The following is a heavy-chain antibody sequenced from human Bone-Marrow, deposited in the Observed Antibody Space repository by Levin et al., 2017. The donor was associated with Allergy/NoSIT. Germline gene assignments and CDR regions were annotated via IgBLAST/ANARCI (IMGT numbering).Heavy chain of an antibody. CDR3: ASGGDYYDNSGYRN. D-gene: IGHD3-22*01. Sequence: ASVKVSCKASGYTFSAYDITWVRRAPGQGLEWVGWVKSSAQKFQGRVTMTTDTATRTAFMELRNLRSEDTAVYYCASGGDYYDNSGYRNWGQGTLVTVSS. V-gene: IGHV1-18*04. CDR2: VKS. CDR1: GYTFSAYD. J-gene: IGHJ4*02.